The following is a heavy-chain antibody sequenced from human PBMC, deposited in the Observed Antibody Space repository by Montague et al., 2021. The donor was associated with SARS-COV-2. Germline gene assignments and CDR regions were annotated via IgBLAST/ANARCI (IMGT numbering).Heavy chain of an antibody. J-gene: IGHJ2*01. V-gene: IGHV4-31*03. Sequence: TLSLTCTVSGGSISGDNYYWTWIRQHPGKGLEWIAYIYYTGSTYYNPSLQSRLRTSLDTSKNQFSLTLTSVTAADTAFYYCARNRGWGSRGAGYIDLWGRGTLVTVSS. D-gene: IGHD7-27*01. CDR2: IYYTGST. CDR1: GGSISGDNYY. CDR3: ARNRGWGSRGAGYIDL.